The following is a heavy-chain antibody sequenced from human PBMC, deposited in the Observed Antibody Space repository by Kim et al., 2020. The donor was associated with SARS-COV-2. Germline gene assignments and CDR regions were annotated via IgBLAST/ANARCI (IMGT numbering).Heavy chain of an antibody. CDR2: SYYSGST. CDR3: ARHGVPHVVFVRYNWF. D-gene: IGHD3-16*02. Sequence: SGTLSLTCTVSGVSISSSSYYWGWIRQPPGKGLEWIGSSYYSGSTYYNSSLKSLVTICVDTSKYQFSLKQSSVTAADTVVYYSARHGVPHVVFVRYNWF. J-gene: IGHJ5*01. V-gene: IGHV4-39*01. CDR1: GVSISSSSYY.